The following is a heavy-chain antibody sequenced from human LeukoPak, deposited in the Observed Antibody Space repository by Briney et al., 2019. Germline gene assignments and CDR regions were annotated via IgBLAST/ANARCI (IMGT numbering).Heavy chain of an antibody. V-gene: IGHV3-21*01. CDR1: GFTFRNYN. CDR2: INSSSGYI. Sequence: GGSLRLSCAASGFTFRNYNMNWVRQAPGKGLEWVSSINSSSGYIYYADSVKGRFTISRYNAKNSLYLQMNSLRAEDTAVYYCARDATMVPLYYYYYMDVWGKGTTVTVSS. J-gene: IGHJ6*03. D-gene: IGHD3-10*01. CDR3: ARDATMVPLYYYYYMDV.